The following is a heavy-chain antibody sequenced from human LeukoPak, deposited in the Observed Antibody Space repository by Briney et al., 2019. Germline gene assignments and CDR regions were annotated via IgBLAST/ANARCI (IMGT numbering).Heavy chain of an antibody. Sequence: GGSLRLSCAASGFSFSDYYMSWIRQAPGRGLEWVANIKYDGSEENYVDSVKGRFTISRDNAKNSLFLQINSLRVEDTAVYFCASTTYYFNWGQGTLVTVSS. CDR1: GFSFSDYY. J-gene: IGHJ4*02. D-gene: IGHD3-10*01. CDR2: IKYDGSEE. CDR3: ASTTYYFN. V-gene: IGHV3-7*01.